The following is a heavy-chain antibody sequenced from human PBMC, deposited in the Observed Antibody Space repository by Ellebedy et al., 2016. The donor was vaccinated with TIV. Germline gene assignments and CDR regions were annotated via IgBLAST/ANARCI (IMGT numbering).Heavy chain of an antibody. CDR3: ARLYNGYDYGLRGYYYYGLDV. D-gene: IGHD5-12*01. CDR2: TYYRSKWYN. CDR1: GDSVSSNSAA. J-gene: IGHJ6*02. V-gene: IGHV6-1*01. Sequence: SQTLSLTCAISGDSVSSNSAAWNWIRQSPSRGLEWLGRTYYRSKWYNDYAVSVKSRITINPDTSKNQFSLQLNSVTPDDTAVYYCARLYNGYDYGLRGYYYYGLDVWGQGTTVTVSS.